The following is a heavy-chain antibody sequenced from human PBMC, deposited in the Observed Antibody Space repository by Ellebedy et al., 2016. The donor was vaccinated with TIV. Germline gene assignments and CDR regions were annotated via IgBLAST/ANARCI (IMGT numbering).Heavy chain of an antibody. CDR2: IYHTGRT. CDR1: GGSISSYY. CDR3: ATTRGDYYDSSAAQGWFDP. Sequence: SETLSLTCTVSGGSISSYYWSWIRQPPGKGLEWIGFIYHTGRTNYNPSLKRRVTMSVDTSESQFSLKLTSVTAADTAVYYCATTRGDYYDSSAAQGWFDPWGPGTLVTVSS. V-gene: IGHV4-59*08. D-gene: IGHD3-22*01. J-gene: IGHJ5*02.